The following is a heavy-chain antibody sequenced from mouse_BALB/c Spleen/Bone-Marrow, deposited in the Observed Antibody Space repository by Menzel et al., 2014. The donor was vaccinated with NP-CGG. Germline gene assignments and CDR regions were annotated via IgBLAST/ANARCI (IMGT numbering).Heavy chain of an antibody. D-gene: IGHD2-14*01. CDR2: INTNGGTT. Sequence: VQLQQSGGVLVQPGGSLKLSCAASGFTFSSYDMSWVRQTPGKRLELVATINTNGGTTYYPDSVKGRFTISRDNAESTLYLQMSSLKSADTAIYYCARNRYDWFAYWGQGTLVTVSA. J-gene: IGHJ3*01. CDR3: ARNRYDWFAY. CDR1: GFTFSSYD. V-gene: IGHV5-6-3*01.